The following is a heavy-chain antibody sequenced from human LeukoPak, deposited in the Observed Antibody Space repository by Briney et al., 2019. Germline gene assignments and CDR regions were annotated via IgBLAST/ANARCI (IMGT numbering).Heavy chain of an antibody. V-gene: IGHV1-18*01. CDR2: IKTYNGNT. Sequence: ASVKVSCKASGYSFASYGIIWVRKAPGHGLEWMGWIKTYNGNTNYAQKFQGRVTLTTDTSTRTAYMELRSLTSDDTAVYYCAREGNTWLDPWGQGALVTVSS. CDR3: AREGNTWLDP. J-gene: IGHJ5*02. CDR1: GYSFASYG.